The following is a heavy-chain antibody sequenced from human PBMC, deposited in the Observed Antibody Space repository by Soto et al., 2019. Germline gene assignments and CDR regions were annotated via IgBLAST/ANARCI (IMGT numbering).Heavy chain of an antibody. CDR2: ISGGGSST. D-gene: IGHD6-6*01. CDR3: AHLTTRPRPILGDY. V-gene: IGHV3-23*01. J-gene: IGHJ4*02. Sequence: PGGSLRLSCAASGFTFSNYAMSWIRQAPGKGLEWVSAISGGGSSTNYADSVKGRFTISRDNSKNTLFLQMNSLRAEDTAVYYCAHLTTRPRPILGDYWGQGTPVTVSS. CDR1: GFTFSNYA.